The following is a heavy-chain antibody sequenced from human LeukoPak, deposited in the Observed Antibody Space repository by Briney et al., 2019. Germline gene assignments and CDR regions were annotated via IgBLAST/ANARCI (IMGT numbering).Heavy chain of an antibody. CDR2: IYYSGTT. J-gene: IGHJ6*03. D-gene: IGHD1-1*01. CDR3: ARVSWFPGTSYYYMDV. V-gene: IGHV4-59*01. CDR1: GGSISSYY. Sequence: SETLSLTCSVSGGSISSYYWSWIRQPPGKGLDCIGYIYYSGTTNYNPSLKSRVTISLDTSKNQFSLKLTSVTAADTAVYYCARVSWFPGTSYYYMDVWGKGTTVTVSS.